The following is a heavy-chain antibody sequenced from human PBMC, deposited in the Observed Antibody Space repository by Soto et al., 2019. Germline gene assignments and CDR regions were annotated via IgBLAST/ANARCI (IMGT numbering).Heavy chain of an antibody. CDR3: AKEALLAASSDY. D-gene: IGHD2-15*01. J-gene: IGHJ4*02. CDR2: IKQDGSGT. CDR1: GFTFSSYW. V-gene: IGHV3-7*03. Sequence: PGGSLRLSCAASGFTFSSYWMSWVRQAPGKGLEWVANIKQDGSGTYYVDSGKGRFTISRDNAKNTLYLQMNSLRAEDTAVYYCAKEALLAASSDYWGQGTLVTVSS.